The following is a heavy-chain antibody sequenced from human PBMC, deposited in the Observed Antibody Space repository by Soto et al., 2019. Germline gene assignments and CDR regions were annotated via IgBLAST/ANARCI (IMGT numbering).Heavy chain of an antibody. V-gene: IGHV4-38-2*01. Sequence: PSETLSLTCAVSGYSISTGFNWGWIRQPPGKGLEWIGSIYHSGSTYYNLSLKSRVTISADTSKNQVSLKLISVTAADTAVYYCARSRRGIQLWFYWYFDLWGRGTLVTVSS. CDR2: IYHSGST. D-gene: IGHD5-18*01. CDR1: GYSISTGFN. CDR3: ARSRRGIQLWFYWYFDL. J-gene: IGHJ2*01.